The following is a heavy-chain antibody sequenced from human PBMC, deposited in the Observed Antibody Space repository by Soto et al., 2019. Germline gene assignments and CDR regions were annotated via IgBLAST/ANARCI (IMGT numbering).Heavy chain of an antibody. V-gene: IGHV3-21*01. CDR1: GFTFSSYS. J-gene: IGHJ5*02. D-gene: IGHD2-15*01. CDR3: ARDSEDCSGGSCFAWFDP. Sequence: PGGSLRPSCAASGFTFSSYSMNWVRQAPGKGLEWVLSISSSSSYIYYADSVKGRFTISRDNAKNSLYLQMNSLRAEDTAVYYCARDSEDCSGGSCFAWFDPWGQGTLVTVSS. CDR2: ISSSSSYI.